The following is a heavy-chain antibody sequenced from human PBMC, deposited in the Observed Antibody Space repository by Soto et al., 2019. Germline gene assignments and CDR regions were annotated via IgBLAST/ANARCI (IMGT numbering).Heavy chain of an antibody. J-gene: IGHJ6*02. Sequence: SETLSLTCTVSGRSISSVNYYWSWIRQPPGKGLEWIGYIYYSGSTNYNPSLKSRVTISVDTSKNQFSLKLSSVTAADTAVYYCARDPSYYYGSGSYNFGGMDVWGQGTTVTVSS. CDR3: ARDPSYYYGSGSYNFGGMDV. D-gene: IGHD3-10*01. CDR1: GRSISSVNYY. V-gene: IGHV4-61*01. CDR2: IYYSGST.